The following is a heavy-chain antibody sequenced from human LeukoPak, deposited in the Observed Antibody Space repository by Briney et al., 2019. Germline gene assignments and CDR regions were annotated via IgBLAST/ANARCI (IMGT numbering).Heavy chain of an antibody. D-gene: IGHD3-3*01. CDR1: GGSISSYY. J-gene: IGHJ6*02. CDR2: IYYSGST. Sequence: PSETLSLTCTVSGGSISSYYWSWIRQPPGKGLEWIGYIYYSGSTNYNPSLKSRVTISVDTSKNQFSLKLSSVTAADTAVYYCARDGTTIFGVVISPTDHYYYYYGMDVWGQGTTVTVSS. V-gene: IGHV4-59*01. CDR3: ARDGTTIFGVVISPTDHYYYYYGMDV.